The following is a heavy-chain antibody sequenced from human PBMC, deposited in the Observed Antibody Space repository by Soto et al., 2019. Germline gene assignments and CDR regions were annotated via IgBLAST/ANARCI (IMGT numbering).Heavy chain of an antibody. D-gene: IGHD1-26*01. V-gene: IGHV1-46*01. Sequence: ASVKVSCKASGYTFTSYYMHWLRQAPGQGLEWMGIINPSGGSTSYAQKFQGRVTMTRDTSTSTVYMELSSLRSEDTAVYYCARDTGRVGTNYYYGMDVWGQGTTVTVSS. CDR3: ARDTGRVGTNYYYGMDV. CDR2: INPSGGST. J-gene: IGHJ6*02. CDR1: GYTFTSYY.